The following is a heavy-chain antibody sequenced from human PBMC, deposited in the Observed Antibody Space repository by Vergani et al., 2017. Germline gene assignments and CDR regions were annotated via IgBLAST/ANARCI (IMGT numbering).Heavy chain of an antibody. V-gene: IGHV4-31*03. J-gene: IGHJ3*02. CDR3: ARGSPLPGLISENNVVAAAPLGSFDI. CDR1: GGSISSGGYY. CDR2: IYYSGST. D-gene: IGHD2-15*01. Sequence: QVQLQESGPGLVKPSQTLSLTCTVSGGSISSGGYYWSWIRQHPGKGLEWIGYIYYSGSTYYNPSLKSRVTISVDTSKNQFSLKLSSVTAADPAVYYCARGSPLPGLISENNVVAAAPLGSFDIWGQGTMVTVSS.